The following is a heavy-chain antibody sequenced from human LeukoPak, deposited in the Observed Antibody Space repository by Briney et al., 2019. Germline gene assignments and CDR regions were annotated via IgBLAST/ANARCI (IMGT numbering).Heavy chain of an antibody. CDR1: GFTFSSYE. D-gene: IGHD3-9*01. CDR2: ISSSGSTI. J-gene: IGHJ4*02. CDR3: ARESAVITISYYFDY. V-gene: IGHV3-48*03. Sequence: PGGSLRLSCAASGFTFSSYEMNWVRQAPGKGLEWVSYISSSGSTIYYADSVKGRFTISRDNAKNSLYLQMNSLRAEDTAVYYCARESAVITISYYFDYWGQGTLVTVSS.